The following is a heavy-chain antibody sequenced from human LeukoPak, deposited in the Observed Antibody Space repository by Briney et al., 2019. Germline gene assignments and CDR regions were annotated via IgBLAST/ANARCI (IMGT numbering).Heavy chain of an antibody. CDR1: GGSISSYY. J-gene: IGHJ4*02. CDR2: IYYTGSN. D-gene: IGHD1-14*01. V-gene: IGHV4-59*01. CDR3: ARGDGIVDY. Sequence: PSETLSLTCTVSGGSISSYYWSWIRQPPGKGLEGIGYIYYTGSNAYNPSLKSRVTISVDTSKNQFSLKLSSVTAADTAVYYCARGDGIVDYWGQGTLVTVSS.